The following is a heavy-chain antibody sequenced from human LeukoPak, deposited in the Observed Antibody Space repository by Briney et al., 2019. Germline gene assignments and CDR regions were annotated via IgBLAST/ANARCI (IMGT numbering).Heavy chain of an antibody. D-gene: IGHD3-10*01. CDR2: IKQDGSEQ. Sequence: GGSLRLSCVASGFTYNNYWMSWVRQAPGKGPEWVANIKQDGSEQYYVDSLKGRFTISRDNTQNSLYLQMNSLRAEDTAVYYCARAMVRGVLPYWGQGTLVTVSS. V-gene: IGHV3-7*01. J-gene: IGHJ4*02. CDR3: ARAMVRGVLPY. CDR1: GFTYNNYW.